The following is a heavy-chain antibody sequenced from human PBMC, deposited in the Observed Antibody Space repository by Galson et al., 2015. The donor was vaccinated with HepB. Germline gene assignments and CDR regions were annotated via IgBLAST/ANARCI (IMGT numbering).Heavy chain of an antibody. V-gene: IGHV3-74*01. CDR1: GFRIRGYW. J-gene: IGHJ5*02. CDR3: ARSDWFDP. Sequence: SLRLSCAAASGFRIRGYWMHWVRQAPGKGLEWVSRIKNDGSTTVYADSVKGRFTISRDNAKDTLYLQMNSLRAEDTAVYDCARSDWFDPWGQGTLVTVSS. CDR2: IKNDGSTT.